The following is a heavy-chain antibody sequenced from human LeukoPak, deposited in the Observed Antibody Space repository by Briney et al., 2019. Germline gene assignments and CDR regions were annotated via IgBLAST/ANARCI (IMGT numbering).Heavy chain of an antibody. CDR1: GYTFTSYA. J-gene: IGHJ4*02. Sequence: ASVKVSCKASGYTFTSYAMNWVRQAPGQGLEGVGCINTNTGNPTYAQGFTGRFVFSLDTSVSTAYLQISSLKAEDTAVYYCARDFRLAAAGTPPAYWGQGTLVTVSS. V-gene: IGHV7-4-1*02. CDR3: ARDFRLAAAGTPPAY. CDR2: INTNTGNP. D-gene: IGHD6-13*01.